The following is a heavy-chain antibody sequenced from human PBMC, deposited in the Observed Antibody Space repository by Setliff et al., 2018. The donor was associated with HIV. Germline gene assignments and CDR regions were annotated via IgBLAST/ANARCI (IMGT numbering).Heavy chain of an antibody. Sequence: PGGSLRLSCAASGFSFSSYDMHWVRQGAGKSLEWVSAIDSSGETYYSGSVKGRFTISRENAKNSLYLQMNSLTVGDTAVYYCTREIDFISSAFGLDPWGQGILVTVSS. CDR2: IDSSGET. CDR3: TREIDFISSAFGLDP. J-gene: IGHJ5*02. V-gene: IGHV3-13*01. CDR1: GFSFSSYD. D-gene: IGHD3-22*01.